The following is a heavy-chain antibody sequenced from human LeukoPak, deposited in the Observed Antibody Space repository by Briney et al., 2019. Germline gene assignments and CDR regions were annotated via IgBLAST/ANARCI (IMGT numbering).Heavy chain of an antibody. V-gene: IGHV1-69*06. CDR2: IIPIFGTA. J-gene: IGHJ4*02. Sequence: GSSVKVSCKASGGTFSSYAISWVRQAPGQGLEWMGGIIPIFGTANYAQKFQGRVTITADKSTSTAYMELSSLRSEDTAVYYCARAYYYGSGSYYFDYWGQGTLVTVSS. CDR1: GGTFSSYA. CDR3: ARAYYYGSGSYYFDY. D-gene: IGHD3-10*01.